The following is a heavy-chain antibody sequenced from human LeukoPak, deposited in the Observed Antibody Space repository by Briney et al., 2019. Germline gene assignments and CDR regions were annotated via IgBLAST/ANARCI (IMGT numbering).Heavy chain of an antibody. CDR1: GYTFTGYY. D-gene: IGHD3-10*01. CDR2: INPNSGGT. V-gene: IGHV1-2*02. Sequence: ASVKVSCKASGYTFTGYYMHWVRQAPGQGLEWMGWINPNSGGTNYAQKFQGRVTMTRDTSISTAYMELSRLRSDDTAAYYCARALGYYGSGSYYKTPFDYWGQGTLVTVSS. J-gene: IGHJ4*02. CDR3: ARALGYYGSGSYYKTPFDY.